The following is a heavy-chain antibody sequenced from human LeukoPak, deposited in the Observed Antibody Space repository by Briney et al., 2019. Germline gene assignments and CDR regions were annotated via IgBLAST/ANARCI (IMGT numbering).Heavy chain of an antibody. CDR2: ISGSGGST. CDR1: GFTFSSYA. V-gene: IGHV3-23*01. CDR3: ANSMELFLGWLLYLDY. Sequence: GGSLRLSCAASGFTFSSYAMSWVRQAPGKGLEWVSAISGSGGSTYYADSVKGRFTISRDNSKNTLYLQMNSLRAEDTAVYYCANSMELFLGWLLYLDYWGQGTLVTVSS. J-gene: IGHJ4*02. D-gene: IGHD3-3*01.